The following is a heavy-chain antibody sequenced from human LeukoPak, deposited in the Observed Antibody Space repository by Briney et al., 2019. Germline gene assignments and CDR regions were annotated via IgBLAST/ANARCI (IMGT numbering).Heavy chain of an antibody. D-gene: IGHD3-22*01. J-gene: IGHJ3*02. Sequence: ASVKVSCKASGYTFTSYGISWVRQAPGQGLEWMGWISAYNGNTNYAQKLQGRVTMTTDTSTSTAYMELRSLRSDDTAVYYCARGGEYYYDSSGYYYRAFDIWGQGTMVTVSS. CDR1: GYTFTSYG. V-gene: IGHV1-18*01. CDR3: ARGGEYYYDSSGYYYRAFDI. CDR2: ISAYNGNT.